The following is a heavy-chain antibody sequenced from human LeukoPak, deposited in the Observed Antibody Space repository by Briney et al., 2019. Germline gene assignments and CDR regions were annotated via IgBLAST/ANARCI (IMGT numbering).Heavy chain of an antibody. CDR1: GGSISNYY. Sequence: SETLSLTCTVSGGSISNYYWSWIRQPPGKGLEWIGYIYYSGSTNYNPSLKSRVTISVDTSKNQFSLKLSSVTAADTAVYYCARDRSPEHYYDSSHWDYYYGMDVWGQGTTITVSS. CDR2: IYYSGST. V-gene: IGHV4-59*01. CDR3: ARDRSPEHYYDSSHWDYYYGMDV. J-gene: IGHJ6*02. D-gene: IGHD3-22*01.